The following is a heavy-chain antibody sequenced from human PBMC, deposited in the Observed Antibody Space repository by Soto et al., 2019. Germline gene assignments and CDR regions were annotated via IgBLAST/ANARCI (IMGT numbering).Heavy chain of an antibody. CDR1: GLSFSSYG. CDR2: ISYDGSNK. J-gene: IGHJ4*01. V-gene: IGHV3-30*18. CDR3: AKDSSSSWTVRYIDY. D-gene: IGHD6-13*01. Sequence: HPGGSLRLSCADSGLSFSSYGMHWVRQAPGEGLEWVAAISYDGSNKNYLASVERRFTISRDNSKNTLYLQMNALRPEDTAEYSRAKDSSSSWTVRYIDYRGHGT.